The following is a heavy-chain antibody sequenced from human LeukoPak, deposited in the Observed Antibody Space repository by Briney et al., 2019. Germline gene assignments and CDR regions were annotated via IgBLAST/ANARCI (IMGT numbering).Heavy chain of an antibody. J-gene: IGHJ4*02. V-gene: IGHV3-30-3*01. CDR2: ISTGGGIQ. CDR3: ARDFRPGSPDYLDY. Sequence: GGSLRLSCAASGFTFSTFEIHWVRQAPGKGLEWLAVISTGGGIQLYADSVKGRFTISSDNSKNTVYLQMRTLRVEDTAVYYCARDFRPGSPDYLDYWGQGTLVTVSS. D-gene: IGHD1-14*01. CDR1: GFTFSTFE.